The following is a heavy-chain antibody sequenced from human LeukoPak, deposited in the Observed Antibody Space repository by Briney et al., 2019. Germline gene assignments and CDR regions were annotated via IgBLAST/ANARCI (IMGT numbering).Heavy chain of an antibody. D-gene: IGHD2-21*02. J-gene: IGHJ4*02. CDR2: ISWNSGSI. CDR1: GFTFDDYA. Sequence: GRSLRLSCAASGFTFDDYAMHWVRQAPGKRLEWVSGISWNSGSIGYADSVKGRFTISRDNAKNSLYLQMNSLRAEDTALYYCAKDNGGDYGDYFDYWGQGTLVTVSS. CDR3: AKDNGGDYGDYFDY. V-gene: IGHV3-9*01.